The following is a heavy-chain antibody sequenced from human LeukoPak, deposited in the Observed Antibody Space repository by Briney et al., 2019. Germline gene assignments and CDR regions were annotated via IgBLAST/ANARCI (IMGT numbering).Heavy chain of an antibody. V-gene: IGHV4-61*01. J-gene: IGHJ5*02. D-gene: IGHD2-15*01. CDR3: ARDWGTYCSGGSCYPEPWFDP. CDR2: IYYSGST. CDR1: GGSVSSGSYY. Sequence: SETLSLTCTVSGGSVSSGSYYWSWIRQPPGKGLEWIGYIYYSGSTNYNPSLKSRVTISVDTSKNQFSLKLSSVTAADTAVYYCARDWGTYCSGGSCYPEPWFDPWGQGTLVTVSS.